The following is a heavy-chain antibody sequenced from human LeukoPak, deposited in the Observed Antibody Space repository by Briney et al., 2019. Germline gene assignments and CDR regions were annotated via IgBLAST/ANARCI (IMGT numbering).Heavy chain of an antibody. J-gene: IGHJ4*02. CDR1: GYTFTGYY. D-gene: IGHD3-16*02. Sequence: GGSLRLSCAASGYTFTGYYMHWVRQAPGQGLEWMGWINPNSGGTNYAQKFRGRVTMTRDTSISTAYMELSRLRSDDTAVYYCARDDYVWGSYLRTFDYWGQGTLVTVSS. V-gene: IGHV1-2*02. CDR3: ARDDYVWGSYLRTFDY. CDR2: INPNSGGT.